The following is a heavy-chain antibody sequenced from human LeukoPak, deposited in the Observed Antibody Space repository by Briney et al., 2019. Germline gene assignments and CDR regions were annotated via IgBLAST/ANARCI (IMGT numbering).Heavy chain of an antibody. Sequence: PGGSLRLSCAAPGYTFTSYWAHWGRHALGEGLLWGSHIKVVGRITNYADSVKGRFTISRDNAKNTLYLQMNSLRAEDTAVYYCARGGLFAYYFDYWGQGTLVTVSS. CDR3: ARGGLFAYYFDY. CDR2: IKVVGRIT. CDR1: GYTFTSYW. D-gene: IGHD3-10*02. J-gene: IGHJ4*02. V-gene: IGHV3-74*01.